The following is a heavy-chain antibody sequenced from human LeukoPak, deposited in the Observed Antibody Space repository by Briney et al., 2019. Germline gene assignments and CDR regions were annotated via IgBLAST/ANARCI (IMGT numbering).Heavy chain of an antibody. V-gene: IGHV1-58*01. J-gene: IGHJ4*02. CDR1: GFTFTSSA. Sequence: SVKVSCKASGFTFTSSAVQWVRQARGQRLEWIGWIVVGSGNTNYAQKFQERVTITRDMSTSTAYMELSSLRSEDTAVYYCAIVKWGSSSEFDYWGQGTLVTVSS. D-gene: IGHD6-6*01. CDR2: IVVGSGNT. CDR3: AIVKWGSSSEFDY.